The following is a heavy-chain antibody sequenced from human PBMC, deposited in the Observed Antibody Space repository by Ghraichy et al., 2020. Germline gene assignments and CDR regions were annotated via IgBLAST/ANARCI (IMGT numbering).Heavy chain of an antibody. J-gene: IGHJ4*02. CDR1: GFTFSSYA. CDR2: ISGSGDST. Sequence: GGSLRLSCAASGFTFSSYAMAWVRQAPGKGPEWVSSISGSGDSTYYPDSVKGRFTITRDNSKNTLYLQMNSLRAEDTAVYYCVTRPNSWNDGSFVHWGQGTLVTVSS. CDR3: VTRPNSWNDGSFVH. D-gene: IGHD1-1*01. V-gene: IGHV3-23*01.